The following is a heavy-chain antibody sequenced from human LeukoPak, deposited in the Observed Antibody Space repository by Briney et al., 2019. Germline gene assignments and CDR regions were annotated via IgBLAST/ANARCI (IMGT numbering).Heavy chain of an antibody. J-gene: IGHJ4*02. CDR3: GTSLDAAINT. Sequence: GGSLRLSCEAAGFTFRSYWMTWVRQAPGKGLEWLANIKYDGSNKFYAASVKGRFTISRDNARNSLYLQMNSLRVEDTALYYCGTSLDAAINTGGQGVLVTVSS. V-gene: IGHV3-7*01. CDR1: GFTFRSYW. CDR2: IKYDGSNK. D-gene: IGHD5-18*01.